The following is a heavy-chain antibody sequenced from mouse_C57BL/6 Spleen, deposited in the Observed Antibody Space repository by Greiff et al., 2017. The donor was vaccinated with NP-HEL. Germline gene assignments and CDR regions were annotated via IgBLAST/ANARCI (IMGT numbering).Heavy chain of an antibody. V-gene: IGHV5-16*01. CDR2: INYDGGST. CDR1: GFTFSDYY. Sequence: EVQLVESEGGLVQPGSSMKLSCTASGFTFSDYYMAWVRQVPEKGLEWVANINYDGGSTYYLDSLKSRFIISRDNAKNILYLQMSSLKSEDTATYYCARDRDGYYWYFDVWGTGTTVTVSS. J-gene: IGHJ1*03. CDR3: ARDRDGYYWYFDV. D-gene: IGHD2-3*01.